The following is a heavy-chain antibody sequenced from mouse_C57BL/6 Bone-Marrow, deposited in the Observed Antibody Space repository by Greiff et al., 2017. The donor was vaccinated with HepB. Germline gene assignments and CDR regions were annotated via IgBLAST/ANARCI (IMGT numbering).Heavy chain of an antibody. CDR3: ASGYDVPWFAY. CDR1: GYTFTDYY. Sequence: VQLKESGPELVKPGASVKISCKASGYTFTDYYMHWVKQSHGKSLEWIGDINPNNGGTSYNQKFKGKATLTVDKSSSTAYMERRSLTSEDSAVYYGASGYDVPWFAYWGQGTLVTVSA. D-gene: IGHD2-2*01. V-gene: IGHV1-26*01. J-gene: IGHJ3*01. CDR2: INPNNGGT.